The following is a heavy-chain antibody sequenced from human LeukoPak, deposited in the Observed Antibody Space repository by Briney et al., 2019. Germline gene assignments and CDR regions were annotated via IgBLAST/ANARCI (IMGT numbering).Heavy chain of an antibody. V-gene: IGHV4-34*01. J-gene: IGHJ4*02. Sequence: SETLSLTCAVYGGSFSGYYWSWIRQPPGKGLEWIGEINHSGSTNYNPSLKSRVTISVDTSKNQFSLKLSSVTAADTAVYYCARARIAARWKKSGGPHRVYYSDYWGQGTLVTVSS. CDR1: GGSFSGYY. CDR3: ARARIAARWKKSGGPHRVYYSDY. CDR2: INHSGST. D-gene: IGHD6-6*01.